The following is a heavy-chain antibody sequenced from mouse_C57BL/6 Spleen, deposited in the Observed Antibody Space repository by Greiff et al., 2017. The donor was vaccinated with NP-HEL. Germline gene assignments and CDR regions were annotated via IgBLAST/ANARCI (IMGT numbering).Heavy chain of an antibody. CDR1: GFNIKDDY. Sequence: DVQLPESGADLVRPGASVKLSCTASGFNIKDDYMHWVKQRPEQGLWWIGWVAPENGDPEYASKFQGKATITADTSSNTAYLQLSSLTSEDTAVYYCTTNDYDGYFDYWGQGTTLTVSS. D-gene: IGHD2-4*01. V-gene: IGHV14-4*01. CDR2: VAPENGDP. CDR3: TTNDYDGYFDY. J-gene: IGHJ2*01.